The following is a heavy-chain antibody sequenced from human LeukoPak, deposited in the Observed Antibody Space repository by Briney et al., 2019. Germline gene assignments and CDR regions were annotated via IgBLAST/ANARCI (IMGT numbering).Heavy chain of an antibody. CDR2: IKQDGSEK. CDR3: ARAGWSNWYFDL. J-gene: IGHJ2*01. Sequence: PGGYLRLSCAASGFTFSTYWMNWVRQAPGKGLEWVANIKQDGSEKYYVDSVKGRFTLSRDSAKNSLYLHVNSLRAEDTAVYCCARAGWSNWYFDLWGRGTLVTVSS. CDR1: GFTFSTYW. V-gene: IGHV3-7*03. D-gene: IGHD2-15*01.